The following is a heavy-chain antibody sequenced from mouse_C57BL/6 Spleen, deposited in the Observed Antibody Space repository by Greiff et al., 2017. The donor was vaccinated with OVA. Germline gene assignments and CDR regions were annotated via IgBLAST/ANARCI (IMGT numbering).Heavy chain of an antibody. CDR2: IYPRRGNT. J-gene: IGHJ3*01. Sequence: QVQLKQSGAELARPGASVKLSCKASGYTFTSYGISWVKQRTGQGLEWIGEIYPRRGNTYYNEKFKGKATLTADKSSSTAYMELRSLTSEDSAVYFCARRGDSSGYVFAYWGQGTLVTVSA. CDR1: GYTFTSYG. CDR3: ARRGDSSGYVFAY. D-gene: IGHD3-2*02. V-gene: IGHV1-81*01.